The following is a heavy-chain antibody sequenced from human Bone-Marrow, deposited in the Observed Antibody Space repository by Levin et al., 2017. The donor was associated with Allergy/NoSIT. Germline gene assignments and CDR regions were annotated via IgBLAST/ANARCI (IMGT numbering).Heavy chain of an antibody. CDR2: IFPGSGTS. Sequence: SVKVSCKASGDTFNNHRITWVRQAPGQGLEWVGGIFPGSGTSIFAPKFHGRLTFTADESTTTTYMELTNLRSEDTAVYYCASPPNKKNLEQLLPGDYYHSLDVWGQGTTVTVSS. CDR1: GDTFNNHR. V-gene: IGHV1-69*13. CDR3: ASPPNKKNLEQLLPGDYYHSLDV. D-gene: IGHD6-13*01. J-gene: IGHJ6*02.